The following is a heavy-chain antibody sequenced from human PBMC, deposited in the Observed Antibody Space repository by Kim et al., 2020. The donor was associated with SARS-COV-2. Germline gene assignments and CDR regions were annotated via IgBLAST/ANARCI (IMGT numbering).Heavy chain of an antibody. D-gene: IGHD1-26*01. CDR1: GGSISSYY. J-gene: IGHJ3*02. CDR2: TYYSGST. Sequence: SETLSLTCTVSGGSISSYYWSWIRQPPGKGLEWIGYTYYSGSTNYNPSLKSRVTISVDTSKNQFSLKLSSVTAADTAVYYCARDDSGSLAFDIWGQGTMVTVSS. CDR3: ARDDSGSLAFDI. V-gene: IGHV4-59*01.